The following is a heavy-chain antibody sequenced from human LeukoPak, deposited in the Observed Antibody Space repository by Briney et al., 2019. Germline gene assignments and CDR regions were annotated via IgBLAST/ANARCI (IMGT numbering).Heavy chain of an antibody. CDR1: GDSLSSGDYD. J-gene: IGHJ4*02. CDR3: ARLRYYYHRGADLDLYYFDY. Sequence: SETLSLTCTVSGDSLSSGDYDWSWIRQPAGRGLEWIGRIPSSGSTNYNPSRKRRVTISVDTSKNQFSLKLSSVTAADTAVYYCARLRYYYHRGADLDLYYFDYWGQGTLVTVSP. D-gene: IGHD3-22*01. V-gene: IGHV4-61*02. CDR2: IPSSGST.